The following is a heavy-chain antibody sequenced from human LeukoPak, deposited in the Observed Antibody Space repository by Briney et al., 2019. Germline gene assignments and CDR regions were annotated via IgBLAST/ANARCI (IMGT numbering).Heavy chain of an antibody. V-gene: IGHV3-23*01. CDR2: ISISGGST. CDR3: AKDLYSSSW. J-gene: IGHJ4*02. Sequence: GSLKLPWVAFGFPFSNHPMSLVRQAPGKGVEWVSGISISGGSTFYADSVKGRFTISRDNSKNTLYLQMNSLRAEDTAVYYCAKDLYSSSWWGQGTLVTVSS. CDR1: GFPFSNHP. D-gene: IGHD6-13*01.